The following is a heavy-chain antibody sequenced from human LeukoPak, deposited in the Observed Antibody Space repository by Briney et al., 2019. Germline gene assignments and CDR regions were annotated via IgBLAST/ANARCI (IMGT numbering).Heavy chain of an antibody. CDR3: ARGSSYYADDAFDI. Sequence: GGSLRLSCAASGFTFSSYAMHWVRQAPGKGLEWVAVISYDGSNKYYADSVKGRFTISRDNSKNTLYLQMNSLRAEDTAVYYCARGSSYYADDAFDIWGQGTMVTVSS. CDR2: ISYDGSNK. D-gene: IGHD3-22*01. CDR1: GFTFSSYA. V-gene: IGHV3-30-3*01. J-gene: IGHJ3*02.